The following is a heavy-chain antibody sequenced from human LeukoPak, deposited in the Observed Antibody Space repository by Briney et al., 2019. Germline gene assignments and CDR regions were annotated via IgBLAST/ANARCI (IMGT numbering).Heavy chain of an antibody. V-gene: IGHV1-18*01. CDR1: GYTFTSYG. CDR3: ARVLWSGRLLGSQGI. CDR2: ISAYNGNT. J-gene: IGHJ4*02. Sequence: GASVKVSCKASGYTFTSYGISWVRQAPGQGLEWMGWISAYNGNTNYAQKLQGRVTMTTDTSTSTAYMELRSLISDDTAVYYCARVLWSGRLLGSQGIWGQGTLVTVSS. D-gene: IGHD3-22*01.